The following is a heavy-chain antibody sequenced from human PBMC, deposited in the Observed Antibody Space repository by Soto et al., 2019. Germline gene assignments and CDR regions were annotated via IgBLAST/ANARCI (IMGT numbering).Heavy chain of an antibody. D-gene: IGHD2-8*02. CDR3: AKTLGLVDPFDY. V-gene: IGHV3-23*01. Sequence: PGGSLRLSCAASGLPFSSSAMSWVRQAPGKGLEWVSSISSSAARTYYPDSVRGRFTISRDNSKNTLSLQMNSLRAEDTAVYYCAKTLGLVDPFDYWGQGTLVTVSS. J-gene: IGHJ4*02. CDR1: GLPFSSSA. CDR2: ISSSAART.